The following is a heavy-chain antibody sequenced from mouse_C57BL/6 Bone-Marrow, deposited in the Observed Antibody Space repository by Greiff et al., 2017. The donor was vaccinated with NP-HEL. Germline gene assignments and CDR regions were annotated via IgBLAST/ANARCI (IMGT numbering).Heavy chain of an antibody. CDR1: GFTFSSYA. V-gene: IGHV5-9-1*02. Sequence: EVKLQESGEGLVKPGGSLKLSCAASGFTFSSYAMSWVRQTPEKRLEWVAYISSGGDYIYYADTVKGRFTISRDNARNTLYLQMSSLKSEDTAMYYSTRPGLHWYFDVWGTGTTVTVSS. CDR3: TRPGLHWYFDV. CDR2: ISSGGDYI. J-gene: IGHJ1*03.